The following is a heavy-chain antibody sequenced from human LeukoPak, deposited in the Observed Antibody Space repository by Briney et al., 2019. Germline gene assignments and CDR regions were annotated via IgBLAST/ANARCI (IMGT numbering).Heavy chain of an antibody. CDR3: TTESKLDGQFYY. Sequence: PGGSLRLSCAASGFTFSGSAMHWVRQASGKGLEWVGRIRSKANSYATAYAASVKGRFTISRDDSKNTLYLQMNSLKTEDTAMYYCTTESKLDGQFYYWGQGTLVTVSS. CDR1: GFTFSGSA. CDR2: IRSKANSYAT. V-gene: IGHV3-73*01. D-gene: IGHD5-24*01. J-gene: IGHJ4*02.